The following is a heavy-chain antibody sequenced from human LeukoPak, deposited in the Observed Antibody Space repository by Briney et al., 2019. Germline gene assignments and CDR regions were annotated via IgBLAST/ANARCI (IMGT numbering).Heavy chain of an antibody. CDR3: ARYHYYDSSGYSLDY. CDR2: IYYSGST. V-gene: IGHV4-59*01. D-gene: IGHD3-22*01. CDR1: RGSISSYY. J-gene: IGHJ4*02. Sequence: SETLSLTCTVSRGSISSYYWCWIRQPPGKGLEWIGYIYYSGSTNYNPSLKSRVTISVDTSKNQFSLKLSSVTAADTAVYYCARYHYYDSSGYSLDYWGRRTLVTVSS.